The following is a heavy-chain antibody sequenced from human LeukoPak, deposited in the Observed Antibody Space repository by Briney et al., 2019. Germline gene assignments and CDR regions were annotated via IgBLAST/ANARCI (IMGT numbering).Heavy chain of an antibody. CDR2: IYHSEST. D-gene: IGHD3-16*01. CDR1: GYSIGRGYS. CDR3: ARFDHVWETHGMDAFDL. J-gene: IGHJ3*01. Sequence: PSETLSLTCAVSGYSIGRGYSWGWIRQPPGKGLEWIGNIYHSESTHYNPSLKSRVTISPDTSKNQFSLKLSSVTAADTAVYYCARFDHVWETHGMDAFDLWGQGTMVTVSS. V-gene: IGHV4-38-2*01.